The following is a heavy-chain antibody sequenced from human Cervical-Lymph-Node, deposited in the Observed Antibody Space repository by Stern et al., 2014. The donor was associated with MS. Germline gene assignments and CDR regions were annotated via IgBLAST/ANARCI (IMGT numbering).Heavy chain of an antibody. D-gene: IGHD6-13*01. Sequence: VQLVESGPGLVKPSQTLSLSCTVSGAPVSSGGYYWTWIRQLPGKGLEWVGYIHHTGATFYNPSLKSRVAISVDTSENQFSLKLTSGTAADTAVYYCAAIGPGMEGGCFDIWGQGAMVTVSS. CDR3: AAIGPGMEGGCFDI. J-gene: IGHJ3*02. CDR1: GAPVSSGGYY. V-gene: IGHV4-31*03. CDR2: IHHTGAT.